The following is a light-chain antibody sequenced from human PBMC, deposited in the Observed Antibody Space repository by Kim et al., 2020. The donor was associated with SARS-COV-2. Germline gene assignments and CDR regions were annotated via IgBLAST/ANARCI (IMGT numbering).Light chain of an antibody. Sequence: PGERAPLSCRASQSVASNDLAWYQQKPGQAPRLLIYGASTRATGIPDRFSGSGSGTDFTLTINRLEPEDFAVYYCQQYGRSPPITFGQGTRLEIK. J-gene: IGKJ5*01. CDR2: GAS. V-gene: IGKV3-20*01. CDR3: QQYGRSPPIT. CDR1: QSVASND.